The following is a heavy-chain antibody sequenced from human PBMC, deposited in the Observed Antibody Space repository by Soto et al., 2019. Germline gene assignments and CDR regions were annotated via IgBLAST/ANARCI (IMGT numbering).Heavy chain of an antibody. V-gene: IGHV3-30-3*01. CDR3: ARDFGRGGADFDY. CDR1: GFTFSSYA. J-gene: IGHJ4*02. CDR2: ISYDGSNK. D-gene: IGHD2-15*01. Sequence: PGGSLRLSCAASGFTFSSYAMHWVRQAPGKGLEWVAVISYDGSNKYYADSVKGRFTISRDNSKNTLYLQMNSLRAEDTAVYYCARDFGRGGADFDYWGQGTLVTVSS.